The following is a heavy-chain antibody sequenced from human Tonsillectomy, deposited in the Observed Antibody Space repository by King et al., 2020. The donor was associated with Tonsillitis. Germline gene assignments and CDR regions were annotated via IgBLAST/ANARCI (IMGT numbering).Heavy chain of an antibody. Sequence: QLQESGPRLVKPSETLSLTCTVSGASISTYYWSWIRQPPGKGLEWIGYIFYSGSTNYNPSLKSRVTMSIDTSMNQISMKLTSVTAADPAVYYCARDAWTGTTGGGWFDPWGQGTLVTVSS. V-gene: IGHV4-59*01. CDR1: GASISTYY. D-gene: IGHD1-1*01. CDR3: ARDAWTGTTGGGWFDP. J-gene: IGHJ5*02. CDR2: IFYSGST.